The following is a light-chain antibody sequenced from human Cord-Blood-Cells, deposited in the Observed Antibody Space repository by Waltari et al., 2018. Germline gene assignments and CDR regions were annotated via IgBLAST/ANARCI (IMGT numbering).Light chain of an antibody. CDR2: EGS. Sequence: QSALTQPASVSGSPGQSITISCTGTSSDVGSYNLVSWYQQHPGKAPKLMIYEGSKRPSGVSNRFSGSKSSNAASQTISGLQAEDEADYYCCSYAGSSTYVFGTGTKVTVL. V-gene: IGLV2-23*01. CDR1: SSDVGSYNL. J-gene: IGLJ1*01. CDR3: CSYAGSSTYV.